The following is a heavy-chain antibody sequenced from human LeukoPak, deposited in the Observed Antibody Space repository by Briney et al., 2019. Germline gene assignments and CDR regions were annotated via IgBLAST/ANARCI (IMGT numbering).Heavy chain of an antibody. D-gene: IGHD3-22*01. CDR2: IYHSGST. Sequence: PSETLSLTCAVSGGSISSSNWWSWVRQPPGKGLEWIGEIYHSGSTNYNPSLKSRVTISVDTSKNQFSLKLSSVTAADTAVYYCARVGEITMIVQYWGQGTLVTVSS. J-gene: IGHJ4*02. CDR3: ARVGEITMIVQY. CDR1: GGSISSSNW. V-gene: IGHV4-4*02.